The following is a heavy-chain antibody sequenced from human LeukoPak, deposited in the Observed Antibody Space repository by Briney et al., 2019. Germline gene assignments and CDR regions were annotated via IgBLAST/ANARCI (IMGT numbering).Heavy chain of an antibody. D-gene: IGHD3-22*01. CDR1: GYTFTSYY. CDR3: ASGGGVYYDSSGVTVNWFDP. Sequence: ASVKVSCKASGYTFTSYYMHWVRQAPGQGLEWMGIINPSGGSTSYAQKFQGRVTMTRDTSTSTVYMELSSLRSDDTAVYYCASGGGVYYDSSGVTVNWFDPWGQGTLVTVSS. CDR2: INPSGGST. V-gene: IGHV1-46*01. J-gene: IGHJ5*02.